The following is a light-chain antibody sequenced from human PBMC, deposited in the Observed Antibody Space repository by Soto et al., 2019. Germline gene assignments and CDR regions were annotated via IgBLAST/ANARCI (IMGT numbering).Light chain of an antibody. CDR2: ENN. CDR1: SSNIGNNY. V-gene: IGLV1-51*02. Sequence: QSVLTQPPSVSAAPGQKVTISCSGSSSNIGNNYVSWYQQLPGTAPKLLIFENNKRPSGIPDRSSASKSGTSATLAITGLQTGDAADYYCGTWDNSLSLPYVFGTG. J-gene: IGLJ1*01. CDR3: GTWDNSLSLPYV.